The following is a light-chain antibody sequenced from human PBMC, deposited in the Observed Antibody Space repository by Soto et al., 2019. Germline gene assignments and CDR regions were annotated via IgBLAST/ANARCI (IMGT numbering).Light chain of an antibody. J-gene: IGKJ1*01. CDR1: QSVSSK. V-gene: IGKV3-15*01. CDR2: DAS. CDR3: QQYNNRPWT. Sequence: EIVMTQSPGTLSVSPGERVTLSCRASQSVSSKLVWYQRKPGQTPRLLIYDASTRATGMPGRFSGSGSGTEFTLTISSLQSEDFAVYYCQQYNNRPWTFGQGTKVEIK.